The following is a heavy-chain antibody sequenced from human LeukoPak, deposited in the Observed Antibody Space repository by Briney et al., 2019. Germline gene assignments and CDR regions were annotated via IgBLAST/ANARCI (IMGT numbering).Heavy chain of an antibody. Sequence: GGSLRLSCAASGFTFSSDWMSWGRQAPGKGMERVAHIKQDGSEEDYVDSVKGRFVISRDNAKNSVFLLMNSLRAEDTAVYYCVRERYSSGWSYWFDSWGQGTLVTVSS. J-gene: IGHJ5*01. V-gene: IGHV3-7*03. D-gene: IGHD6-19*01. CDR1: GFTFSSDW. CDR2: IKQDGSEE. CDR3: VRERYSSGWSYWFDS.